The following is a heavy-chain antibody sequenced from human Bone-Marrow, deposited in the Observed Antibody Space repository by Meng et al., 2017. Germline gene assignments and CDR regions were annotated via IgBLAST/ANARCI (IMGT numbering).Heavy chain of an antibody. CDR2: INPNSGGT. CDR1: GYTFTGYY. V-gene: IGHV1-2*02. Sequence: ASVKVSCKASGYTFTGYYMHWVRQAPGQGLEWMGWINPNSGGTNYAQKFQGRVTMTRDTSISTAYMELSRLRSDDTAVYYCARVEGLKGYGFAATVGYWGQGTLVTVSS. D-gene: IGHD5-18*01. J-gene: IGHJ4*02. CDR3: ARVEGLKGYGFAATVGY.